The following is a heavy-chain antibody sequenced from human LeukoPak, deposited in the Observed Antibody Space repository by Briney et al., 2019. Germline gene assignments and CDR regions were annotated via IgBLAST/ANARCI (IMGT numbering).Heavy chain of an antibody. J-gene: IGHJ5*02. CDR1: GFTFSSYG. CDR3: AKDWGSSGWYNWFDP. D-gene: IGHD6-19*01. V-gene: IGHV3-30*18. CDR2: ISYDGSNK. Sequence: GGSLRLSCAASGFTFSSYGMHWVRQAPGKGLEWMAVISYDGSNKHYGDSVKGRFTISRDNSKNTLYLQMNSLRIEDTAVYYCAKDWGSSGWYNWFDPWGQGTLVTVSS.